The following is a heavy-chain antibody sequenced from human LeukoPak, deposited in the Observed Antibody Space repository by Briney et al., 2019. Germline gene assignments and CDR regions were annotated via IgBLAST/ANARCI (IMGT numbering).Heavy chain of an antibody. V-gene: IGHV1-24*01. CDR2: FDPEDGET. CDR3: ATAYDILTGYFDY. Sequence: GASVKVSCKVSGYTLTELSMHWVRQAPGKGREWMGGFDPEDGETIYAQKFQGRVTMTEDTSTDTAYMELSSLRSEDTAVYYCATAYDILTGYFDYWGQGTLVTVSS. J-gene: IGHJ4*02. D-gene: IGHD3-9*01. CDR1: GYTLTELS.